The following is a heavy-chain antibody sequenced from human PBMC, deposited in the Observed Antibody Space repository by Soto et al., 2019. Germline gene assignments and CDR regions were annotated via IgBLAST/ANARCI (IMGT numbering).Heavy chain of an antibody. Sequence: SQTLSLTCAISGDSVSSNSAAWNWIRQSPSRGLEWLGRTYYRSEWYNDYAVSVKSRITINPDTSKNQFSLQLNSVTPEDTAVYYCARGGIVVVPAAMYYGMDVWGQGTTVTVSS. CDR2: TYYRSEWYN. D-gene: IGHD2-2*01. CDR3: ARGGIVVVPAAMYYGMDV. V-gene: IGHV6-1*01. CDR1: GDSVSSNSAA. J-gene: IGHJ6*02.